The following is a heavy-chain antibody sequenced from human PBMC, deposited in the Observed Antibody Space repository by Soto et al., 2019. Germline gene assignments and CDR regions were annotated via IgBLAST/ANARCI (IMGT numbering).Heavy chain of an antibody. D-gene: IGHD3-10*01. J-gene: IGHJ6*02. CDR2: ISAYNGNT. CDR3: ARRITMVRGVIGYYYYGMDV. Sequence: RASVKVSCKASGYTFTSYGISWVRQAPGQGLEWMGWISAYNGNTNYAQKLQGRVTMTTDTSTSTAYMELRSLRSDDTAVYYCARRITMVRGVIGYYYYGMDVWGQGTTVTVSS. V-gene: IGHV1-18*04. CDR1: GYTFTSYG.